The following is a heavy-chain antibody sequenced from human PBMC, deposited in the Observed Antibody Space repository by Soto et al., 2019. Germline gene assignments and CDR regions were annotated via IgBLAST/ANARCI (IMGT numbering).Heavy chain of an antibody. Sequence: QVQLVESGGGVVQPGRSLRLSCAASGFTFSSYAMHWVLQAPGKGLEWVAVISYDGSNKYYADSVKGRFTISRDNSKNTLYLQMNSLRAEDTAVYYCARDRGQLWSTYYFDYWGQGTLVTVSS. CDR3: ARDRGQLWSTYYFDY. D-gene: IGHD5-18*01. J-gene: IGHJ4*02. CDR2: ISYDGSNK. V-gene: IGHV3-30-3*01. CDR1: GFTFSSYA.